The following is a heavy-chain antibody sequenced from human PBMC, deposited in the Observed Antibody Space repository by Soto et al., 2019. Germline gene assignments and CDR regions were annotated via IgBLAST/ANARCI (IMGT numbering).Heavy chain of an antibody. Sequence: SETLSLTCTVSGGSISSYYWSWIRQPPGKGLEWIGYIYYSGSTNYNPSLKSRVTISVDTSKNQFSLKLSSVTAADTAVYYCARVIDSSSGGLAFDYWGQGTLVTVSS. D-gene: IGHD6-13*01. CDR2: IYYSGST. V-gene: IGHV4-59*01. CDR1: GGSISSYY. J-gene: IGHJ4*02. CDR3: ARVIDSSSGGLAFDY.